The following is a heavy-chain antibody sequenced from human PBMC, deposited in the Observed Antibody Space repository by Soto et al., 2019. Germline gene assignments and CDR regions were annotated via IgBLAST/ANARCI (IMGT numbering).Heavy chain of an antibody. CDR2: ISGSGVTT. CDR1: GFTFSSYA. J-gene: IGHJ6*02. CDR3: AKTKQWLVKDYDFGMDV. V-gene: IGHV3-23*01. Sequence: EVQLLESGGGLVQPGGSLRLSCAASGFTFSSYAMNWVRQAPGKGLEWVSGISGSGVTTYYADSVKGRFTISRDNSKNTLLLQMNSLRADDTAVYYCAKTKQWLVKDYDFGMDVWGQGTTVTVSS. D-gene: IGHD6-19*01.